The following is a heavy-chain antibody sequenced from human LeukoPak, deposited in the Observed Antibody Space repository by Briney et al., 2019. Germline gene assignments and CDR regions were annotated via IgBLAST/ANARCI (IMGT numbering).Heavy chain of an antibody. CDR1: GFTFSSYE. CDR3: ATATSLDYGDCFFHH. D-gene: IGHD4-17*01. CDR2: ISRSGNAI. J-gene: IGHJ1*01. Sequence: TGGSLRLSCAASGFTFSSYEMNWVRQAPGKGLEWLSYISRSGNAIYYADSMKGRFTISRDNAKNSLYLQMNSLRVEDTAVYYCATATSLDYGDCFFHHWGQGTLVTVSS. V-gene: IGHV3-48*03.